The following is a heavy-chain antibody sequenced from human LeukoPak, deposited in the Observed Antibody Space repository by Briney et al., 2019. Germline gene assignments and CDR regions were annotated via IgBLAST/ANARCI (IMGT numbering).Heavy chain of an antibody. CDR1: GFTFSSYT. CDR2: ISSSSSYI. Sequence: GGSLRLSCTASGFTFSSYTMNWVRQAPGKGLEWVSSISSSSSYIYYADSVKGRFTISRDNAKNSLYLQMNSLRAEDTAVYYCARGRRRIAAAGATPPAPYFDYWGQGTLVTVSS. J-gene: IGHJ4*02. D-gene: IGHD6-13*01. V-gene: IGHV3-21*01. CDR3: ARGRRRIAAAGATPPAPYFDY.